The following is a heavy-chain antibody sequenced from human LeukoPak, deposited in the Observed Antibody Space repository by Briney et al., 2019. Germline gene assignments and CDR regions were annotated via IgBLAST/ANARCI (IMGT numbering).Heavy chain of an antibody. CDR2: SYYSGST. J-gene: IGHJ4*02. Sequence: PSETLSLTCTVSGGSVSRGSYYWSWIRQPPGKGLEWIGYSYYSGSTSYNPSLKSRVTISVDTSKNQFSLKLSSVTAADTAVYYCAREGDYSSLDYWGQGTLVTVSS. CDR1: GGSVSRGSYY. V-gene: IGHV4-61*01. D-gene: IGHD4-11*01. CDR3: AREGDYSSLDY.